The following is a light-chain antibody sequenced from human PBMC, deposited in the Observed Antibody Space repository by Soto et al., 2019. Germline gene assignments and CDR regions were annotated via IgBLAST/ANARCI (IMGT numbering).Light chain of an antibody. J-gene: IGLJ2*01. CDR1: NSNIGKNT. Sequence: QSVLTQAPSASGTPGQRVTISCSGSNSNIGKNTVNWYQQLPGMAPKLLIYTNNQRPSGVPDRFSGSKSGTSASLAISGLQSEDEANYYCATWDGSLDGVIFGGGTQLTV. CDR3: ATWDGSLDGVI. V-gene: IGLV1-44*01. CDR2: TNN.